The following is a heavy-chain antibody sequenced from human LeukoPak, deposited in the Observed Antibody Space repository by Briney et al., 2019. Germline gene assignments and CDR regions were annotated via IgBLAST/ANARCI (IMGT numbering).Heavy chain of an antibody. Sequence: SETLSLTCAVYGGSFSGYYWSWIRQPPGKGLEWIGEINHSGSTNYNPSLKSRVTISVATSKNQFSLKLSSVTAADTAVYYCARGRGYGSGPTSTLGYWGQGTLVTVSS. CDR1: GGSFSGYY. CDR3: ARGRGYGSGPTSTLGY. D-gene: IGHD3-10*01. V-gene: IGHV4-34*01. J-gene: IGHJ4*02. CDR2: INHSGST.